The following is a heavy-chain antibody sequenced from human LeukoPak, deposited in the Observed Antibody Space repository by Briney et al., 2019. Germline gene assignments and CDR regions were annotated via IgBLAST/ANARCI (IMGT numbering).Heavy chain of an antibody. Sequence: GGSLRLSCAVSGFTFSSYWMSWVRQAPGKGLEWVANIKQDGSEKYYVDSVKGRFTISRDNSKNTLYLQMNSLRAEDTAVYYCALIPRITTFGVVNRGAFDIWGQGTMVTVSS. D-gene: IGHD3-3*01. J-gene: IGHJ3*02. V-gene: IGHV3-7*03. CDR2: IKQDGSEK. CDR3: ALIPRITTFGVVNRGAFDI. CDR1: GFTFSSYW.